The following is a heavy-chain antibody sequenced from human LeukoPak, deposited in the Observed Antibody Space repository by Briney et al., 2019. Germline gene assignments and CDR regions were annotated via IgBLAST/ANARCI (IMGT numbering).Heavy chain of an antibody. D-gene: IGHD6-13*01. Sequence: SETLSLTCAVYGGSFSGYYWSWIRQPPGKGLEWIGEINHSGSTNYNPSLKSRVTISVDTSKNQFSLKLSSVTAADTAVYYCASQAYSTTWAADVTVFDYWGRGALVTVSS. V-gene: IGHV4-34*01. J-gene: IGHJ4*02. CDR1: GGSFSGYY. CDR3: ASQAYSTTWAADVTVFDY. CDR2: INHSGST.